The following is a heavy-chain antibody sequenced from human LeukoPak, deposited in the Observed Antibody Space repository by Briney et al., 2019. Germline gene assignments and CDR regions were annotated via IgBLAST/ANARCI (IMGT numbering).Heavy chain of an antibody. CDR2: IYYSGST. J-gene: IGHJ4*02. CDR1: GGSISSYY. Sequence: PSETLSLTCTVSGGSISSYYWSWIRQPPRKGLEWIGYIYYSGSTNYNPSLKSRVTISVDTSKNQFSLKLSSVTAADTGVYYCARGRGGYSSSWYSGFDYWGQRTLVTVSS. CDR3: ARGRGGYSSSWYSGFDY. V-gene: IGHV4-59*01. D-gene: IGHD6-13*01.